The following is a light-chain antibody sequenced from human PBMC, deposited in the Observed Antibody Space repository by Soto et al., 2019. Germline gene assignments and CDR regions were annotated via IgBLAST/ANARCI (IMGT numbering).Light chain of an antibody. V-gene: IGKV1-39*01. J-gene: IGKJ1*01. CDR2: AAS. CDR3: QQSYSSPET. CDR1: QRISSY. Sequence: DIQMTQSPSSLSASVGDRVTITCRASQRISSYLNWYQQKPWKAPKLLIYAASSLQGGVPSTFSGSGSCTDFTLNISSLQPEDFATYSWQQSYSSPETFGQRTTVEI.